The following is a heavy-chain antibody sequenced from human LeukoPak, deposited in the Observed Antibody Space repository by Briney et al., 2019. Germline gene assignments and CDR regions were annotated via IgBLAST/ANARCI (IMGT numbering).Heavy chain of an antibody. J-gene: IGHJ3*02. CDR2: ISGSGGST. V-gene: IGHV3-23*01. Sequence: TGGTLRLSCAASGFTFSSYAMSWVRQAPGKGLEWVSAISGSGGSTYYADSVKGRFTISRDNAKNTLYLQMNSLRAEDTAVYYCARVRRTYESSDAFHIWGQGTMVTVSS. CDR3: ARVRRTYESSDAFHI. D-gene: IGHD5-12*01. CDR1: GFTFSSYA.